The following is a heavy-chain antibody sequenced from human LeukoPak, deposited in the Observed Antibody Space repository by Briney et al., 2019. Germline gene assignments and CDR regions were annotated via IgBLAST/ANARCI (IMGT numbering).Heavy chain of an antibody. CDR1: GGSISSYY. J-gene: IGHJ4*02. CDR2: IYYSGNT. CDR3: ARHGATYYYDSSGYYSTSPYLDY. V-gene: IGHV4-59*08. Sequence: PSETLSLTCTVSGGSISSYYWSWIRQPPGKGLEWIGYIYYSGNTNYNPSLKSRVTISVDTSKNQFSLKLSSVTAADTAVYYCARHGATYYYDSSGYYSTSPYLDYWGQGTLVTVSS. D-gene: IGHD3-22*01.